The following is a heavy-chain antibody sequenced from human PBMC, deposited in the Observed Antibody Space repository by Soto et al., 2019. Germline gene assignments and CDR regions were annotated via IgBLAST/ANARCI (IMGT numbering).Heavy chain of an antibody. V-gene: IGHV1-18*01. CDR3: ARVVDCSGGSCYSEDFDY. CDR2: ISAYNGNT. D-gene: IGHD2-15*01. Sequence: QVQRVQSGAEVKKPGASVKVSCKASGYTFTSYGISWVRQAPGQGLEWMGWISAYNGNTNYAQKLQGRVTMTTDTSTSTDYMELRSLRSDDTAVYYCARVVDCSGGSCYSEDFDYWGQGTLVTVSS. CDR1: GYTFTSYG. J-gene: IGHJ4*02.